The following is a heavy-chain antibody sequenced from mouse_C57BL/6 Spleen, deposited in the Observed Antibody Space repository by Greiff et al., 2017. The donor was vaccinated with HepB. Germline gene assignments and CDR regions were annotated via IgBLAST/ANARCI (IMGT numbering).Heavy chain of an antibody. CDR2: ISYDGSN. V-gene: IGHV3-6*01. CDR1: GYSITSGYY. J-gene: IGHJ2*01. CDR3: ARDRGSSYLGY. Sequence: ESGPGLVKPSQSLSLTCSATGYSITSGYYWNWIRQFPGNKLEWMGYISYDGSNNYNPSLKNRISITRDTSKNQFFLKLNSVTTEDTATYYCARDRGSSYLGYWGQGTTLTVSS. D-gene: IGHD1-1*01.